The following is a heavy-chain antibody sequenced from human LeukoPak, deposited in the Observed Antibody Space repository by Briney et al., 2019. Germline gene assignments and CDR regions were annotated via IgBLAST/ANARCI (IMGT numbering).Heavy chain of an antibody. CDR3: AKELTDYDILTGYVY. Sequence: GGSLRLSCAASGFTFSSYAMSWVRQAPGRGLEWVSAISGSGGSTYYADSVKGRFTISRDNSKNTMYLQMNSLRAEDTAVYYCAKELTDYDILTGYVYWGQGTLVTVSS. CDR1: GFTFSSYA. CDR2: ISGSGGST. V-gene: IGHV3-23*01. J-gene: IGHJ4*02. D-gene: IGHD3-9*01.